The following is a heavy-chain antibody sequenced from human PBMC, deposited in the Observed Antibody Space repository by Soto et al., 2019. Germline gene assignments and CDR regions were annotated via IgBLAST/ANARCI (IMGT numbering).Heavy chain of an antibody. V-gene: IGHV4-59*01. CDR3: ARGGLYYDSSGEFDY. CDR2: IYYSGST. Sequence: SETLSLTCTVSGGSISSYYWSWIRQPPGKGLEWIGYIYYSGSTNYNPSLKSRVTISVDTSKNQFSLKLSSVTAADTAVYYCARGGLYYDSSGEFDYWGQGTLVAVSS. J-gene: IGHJ4*02. CDR1: GGSISSYY. D-gene: IGHD3-22*01.